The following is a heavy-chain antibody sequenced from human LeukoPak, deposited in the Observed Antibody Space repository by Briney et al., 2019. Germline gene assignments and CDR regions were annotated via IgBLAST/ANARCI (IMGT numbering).Heavy chain of an antibody. Sequence: GGSLRLSCAASGFTFSGYAMSWVRQAPGKGLEWVSAIDGTGSSTYYADSVKGRFTISRDNPKNTLYLQMNSLRAEDTAVYYCAKRYFCSSVTCYGFDSWGQGTLVTVSS. CDR1: GFTFSGYA. CDR3: AKRYFCSSVTCYGFDS. CDR2: IDGTGSST. D-gene: IGHD2-2*01. V-gene: IGHV3-23*01. J-gene: IGHJ4*02.